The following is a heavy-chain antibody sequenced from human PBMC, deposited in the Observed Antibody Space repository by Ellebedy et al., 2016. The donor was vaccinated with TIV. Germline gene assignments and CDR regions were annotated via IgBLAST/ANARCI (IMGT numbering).Heavy chain of an antibody. CDR2: IYPGDSDT. CDR1: GYSFASYW. V-gene: IGHV5-51*01. CDR3: ARREESYGHGWHFDL. D-gene: IGHD5-18*01. J-gene: IGHJ2*01. Sequence: GESLKISCKGSGYSFASYWIGWVRQMPGKGLEWMGIIYPGDSDTRYSPSFQGQVTISADKSISTAYLQWSSLKASDSAMYYCARREESYGHGWHFDLWGRGTLVTVST.